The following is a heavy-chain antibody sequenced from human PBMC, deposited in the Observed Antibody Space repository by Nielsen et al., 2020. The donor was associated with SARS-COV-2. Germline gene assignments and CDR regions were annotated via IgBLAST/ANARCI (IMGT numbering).Heavy chain of an antibody. V-gene: IGHV3-53*01. CDR2: IYSGGST. J-gene: IGHJ6*02. D-gene: IGHD1-1*01. Sequence: GESLKISCAASRFTVSSNYMSWVRQAPGKGLEWVSVIYSGGSTYYADSVKGRFTISRDNSKNTLYLQMNSLRAEDTAVYYCASNGYPVHYYYYGMDVWGQGTTVTVSS. CDR3: ASNGYPVHYYYYGMDV. CDR1: RFTVSSNY.